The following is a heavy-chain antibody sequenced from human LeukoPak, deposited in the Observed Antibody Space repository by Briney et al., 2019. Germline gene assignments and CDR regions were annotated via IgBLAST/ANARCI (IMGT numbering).Heavy chain of an antibody. CDR3: ARCLGGSCYLFDY. V-gene: IGHV1-69*13. CDR2: IIPIFGTA. CDR1: GGTFSSYA. Sequence: SVKVSCKASGGTFSSYAISWVRQAPGQGLEWMGGIIPIFGTANYAQKFQGRVTITADESTGTAYMELSSLRSEDTAVYYCARCLGGSCYLFDYWGQGTLVTVSS. D-gene: IGHD2-15*01. J-gene: IGHJ4*02.